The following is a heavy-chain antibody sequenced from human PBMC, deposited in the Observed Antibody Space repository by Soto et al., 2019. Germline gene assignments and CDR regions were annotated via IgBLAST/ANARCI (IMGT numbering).Heavy chain of an antibody. D-gene: IGHD6-13*01. CDR2: INPSGGST. J-gene: IGHJ4*02. CDR3: KSSSPQEENFDY. V-gene: IGHV1-46*01. Sequence: QVQLVQSGAEVKKPGASVKVSCKASGYTFTSYYMHWVRQAPGQGLEWMGIINPSGGSTSYAQKFQGRVTMTRDTSTSTVYMELSSLRSEDTAVYYCKSSSPQEENFDYWGQGTLVTVSS. CDR1: GYTFTSYY.